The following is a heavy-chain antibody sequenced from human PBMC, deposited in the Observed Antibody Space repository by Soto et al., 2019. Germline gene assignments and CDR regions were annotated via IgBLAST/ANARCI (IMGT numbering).Heavy chain of an antibody. D-gene: IGHD7-27*01. CDR1: GFTFSSSA. Sequence: GGSLRLSCAASGFTFSSSAMSWVRQAPGKGLEWVSAISGSGGSTSYADSVKGRFTISREKSKNTLYLQMNSLRAEDTAVYYCAKTTILGRGVEDAFDIWGQGTMVTVSS. CDR2: ISGSGGST. V-gene: IGHV3-23*01. CDR3: AKTTILGRGVEDAFDI. J-gene: IGHJ3*02.